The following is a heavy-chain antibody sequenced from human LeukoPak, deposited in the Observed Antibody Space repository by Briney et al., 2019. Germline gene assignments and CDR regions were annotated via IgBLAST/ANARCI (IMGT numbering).Heavy chain of an antibody. CDR1: LYTIAGAA. CDR3: ANGLRDYVAMDV. D-gene: IGHD4/OR15-4a*01. CDR2: IGSDYKT. J-gene: IGHJ6*02. Sequence: PRGSLRVSPADPLYTIAGAATSTVRQAPGKGLEWVSSIGSDYKTHYSESVKGRFAISRDNSQSTVFLQMNSLRAEDTAVYDFANGLRDYVAMDVWGQGTAVTVSS. V-gene: IGHV3-23*01.